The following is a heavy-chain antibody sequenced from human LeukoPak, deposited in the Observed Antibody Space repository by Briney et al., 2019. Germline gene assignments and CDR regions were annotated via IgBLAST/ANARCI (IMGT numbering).Heavy chain of an antibody. D-gene: IGHD2-8*01. J-gene: IGHJ4*02. Sequence: PSETLSLTCAVYGGSFSGYYWSWIRQPPGKGLEWIGEINHSGSTNYNPSLKSRVTISVDTSKNQFSLKLSSVTAADTAVYYCARDQGYVVPFDYWGQGTLVTVSS. V-gene: IGHV4-34*01. CDR2: INHSGST. CDR1: GGSFSGYY. CDR3: ARDQGYVVPFDY.